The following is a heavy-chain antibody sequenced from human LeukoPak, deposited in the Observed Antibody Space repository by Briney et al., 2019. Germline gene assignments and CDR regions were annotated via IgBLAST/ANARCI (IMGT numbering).Heavy chain of an antibody. Sequence: GGSLRLSCAASGFTFSNAWMSWVRQAPGKGLEWVGGIKSKADDGKTDYAATVKGRFTISRDDSKNTLYLQMNSLKTEDTAVYYCTTDCLGDGYNPLPYYYYGMDVWGQGNTVTVFS. V-gene: IGHV3-15*01. CDR1: GFTFSNAW. CDR2: IKSKADDGKT. J-gene: IGHJ6*02. D-gene: IGHD5-24*01. CDR3: TTDCLGDGYNPLPYYYYGMDV.